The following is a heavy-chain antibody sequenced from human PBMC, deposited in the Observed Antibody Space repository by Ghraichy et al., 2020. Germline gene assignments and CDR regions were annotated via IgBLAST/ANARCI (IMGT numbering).Heavy chain of an antibody. D-gene: IGHD2-15*01. Sequence: QTLSLTCAISGDSVSRNGVAWNWIRQSPSRGLEWLGRTYYRSKWSNDYAVSVRSRITINADTSKNQFFLQLNSVTPEDTAIYYCARGRDSAFDIWGQGTMVTVSS. V-gene: IGHV6-1*01. J-gene: IGHJ3*02. CDR1: GDSVSRNGVA. CDR3: ARGRDSAFDI. CDR2: TYYRSKWSN.